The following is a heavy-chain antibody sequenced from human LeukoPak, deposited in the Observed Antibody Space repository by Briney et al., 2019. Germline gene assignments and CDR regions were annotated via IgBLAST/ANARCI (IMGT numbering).Heavy chain of an antibody. CDR1: GFTFSSYA. Sequence: PGGSLRLSCAASGFTFSSYAMSWVRQAPGKGLEWVSYISSSGSTIYYADSVKGRFTISRDNAKNSLYLQMNSLRAEDTAVYYCAREGAIAAAAILSFDYWGQGTLVTVSS. V-gene: IGHV3-48*04. CDR2: ISSSGSTI. D-gene: IGHD6-13*01. CDR3: AREGAIAAAAILSFDY. J-gene: IGHJ4*02.